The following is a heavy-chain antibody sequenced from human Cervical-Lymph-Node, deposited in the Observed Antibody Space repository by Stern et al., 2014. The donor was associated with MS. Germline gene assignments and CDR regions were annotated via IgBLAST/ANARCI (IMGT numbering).Heavy chain of an antibody. CDR3: ARGSREVLLPRFYFDY. CDR1: GGSISSGNYY. CDR2: IYHSGST. V-gene: IGHV4-31*03. D-gene: IGHD3-3*01. Sequence: QVQLVESGPGLVKPSQTLSLTCTVSGGSISSGNYYWSWIRQHPGKGLEWIWSIYHSGSTYYNPPLKSRVTTSIDTSKNQFSLKLSSVTAADTAVYYCARGSREVLLPRFYFDYWGQGTLVTVSS. J-gene: IGHJ4*02.